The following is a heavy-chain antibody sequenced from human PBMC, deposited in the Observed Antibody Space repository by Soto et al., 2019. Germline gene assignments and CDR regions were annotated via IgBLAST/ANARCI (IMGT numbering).Heavy chain of an antibody. Sequence: GGSLRLSFAASGLTVTNSCMAWVGKAPGKGLEWVSVVYTSGRTYHADSVKGRFTVSRDISTNMFFLQMNKLSAEDMATYYCARAGFERLYFDQWGRGTLVTVSS. J-gene: IGHJ4*02. CDR3: ARAGFERLYFDQ. CDR1: GLTVTNSC. D-gene: IGHD1-1*01. V-gene: IGHV3-53*01. CDR2: VYTSGRT.